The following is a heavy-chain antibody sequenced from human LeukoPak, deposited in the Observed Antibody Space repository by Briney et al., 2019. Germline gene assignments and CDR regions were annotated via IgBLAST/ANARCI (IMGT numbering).Heavy chain of an antibody. CDR1: GFTFSSYW. CDR3: ARVPAQHIVVVTHDAFDI. Sequence: GGSLRLSCAASGFTFSSYWMHWVRQAPGKGLVWVSRINSDGRSTSYADSVKGRFTISRDNAKNTLYLQMNSLRAEDTAVYYCARVPAQHIVVVTHDAFDIWGQGTMVTVSS. J-gene: IGHJ3*02. V-gene: IGHV3-74*01. CDR2: INSDGRST. D-gene: IGHD2-21*02.